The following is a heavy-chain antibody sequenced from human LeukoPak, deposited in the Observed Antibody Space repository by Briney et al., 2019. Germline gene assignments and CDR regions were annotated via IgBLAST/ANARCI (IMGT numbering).Heavy chain of an antibody. Sequence: GGSLRLSCAASGFTFTSYYMHWVRQAPGQGLEWMGIINPSGGSTSYAQKFQGRVTMTRDTSTSTVYMELSSLRSEDTAVYYCASGYSYGPFDYWGQGTLVTVSS. J-gene: IGHJ4*02. CDR2: INPSGGST. CDR3: ASGYSYGPFDY. V-gene: IGHV1-46*01. CDR1: GFTFTSYY. D-gene: IGHD5-18*01.